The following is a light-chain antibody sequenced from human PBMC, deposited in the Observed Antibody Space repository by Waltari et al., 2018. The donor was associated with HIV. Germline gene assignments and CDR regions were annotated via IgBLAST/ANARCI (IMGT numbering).Light chain of an antibody. V-gene: IGKV1-5*03. CDR1: QTISHW. CDR3: QQYNVYSKT. CDR2: KAS. Sequence: DIQMTQSPSTLSASVGDRVTITCRASQTISHWLAWYQHTPGKAPKLLIYKASSLESGVPARFSGSGAGTEFTLTSSSLQPDDFATYYCQQYNVYSKTFGQGTKVEIK. J-gene: IGKJ1*01.